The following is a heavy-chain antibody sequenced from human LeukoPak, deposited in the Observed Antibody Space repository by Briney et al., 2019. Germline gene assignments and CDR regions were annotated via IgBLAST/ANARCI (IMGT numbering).Heavy chain of an antibody. V-gene: IGHV3-30*01. CDR1: GFTFSSYA. CDR3: ARGAHMVGATAAAFDI. CDR2: ISYDGSNK. J-gene: IGHJ3*02. Sequence: GRSLRLSCAASGFTFSSYAMHWVRQAPGKGLEWVAVISYDGSNKYYADSVKGRFTISRDNSKNTLCLQMNSLRAEDTAVYYCARGAHMVGATAAAFDIWGQGTMVTVSS. D-gene: IGHD1-26*01.